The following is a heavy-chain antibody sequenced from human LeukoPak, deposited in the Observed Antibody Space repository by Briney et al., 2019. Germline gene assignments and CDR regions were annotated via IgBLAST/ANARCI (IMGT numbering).Heavy chain of an antibody. CDR2: INPNSGDT. CDR1: GYTFSDYY. J-gene: IGHJ6*03. CDR3: ARDSYYYMDV. Sequence: GASVKVSCKTSGYTFSDYYIHWIRQAPGQGLEWVGWINPNSGDTDYAQKFQGRVTVTRDTSISTAYMELGRLRSDDTAVYYCARDSYYYMDVWGKGTTVTVSS. V-gene: IGHV1-2*02.